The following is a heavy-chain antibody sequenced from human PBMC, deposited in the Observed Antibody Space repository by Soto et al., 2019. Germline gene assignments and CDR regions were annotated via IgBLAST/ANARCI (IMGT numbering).Heavy chain of an antibody. V-gene: IGHV2-5*02. CDR2: IYWDDDK. J-gene: IGHJ4*02. D-gene: IGHD3-3*01. CDR1: GFSLTTSGVG. CDR3: AHRVLRTVFGLVTTTAIYFDF. Sequence: QITLKESGPPVVKPTETLTLTCTFSGFSLTTSGVGVGWVRQSPGKAPEWLALIYWDDDKRYSTSLKSRLTITNDTSKNQVVLTMANVDPADTATYYCAHRVLRTVFGLVTTTAIYFDFWGQGTPVVVSS.